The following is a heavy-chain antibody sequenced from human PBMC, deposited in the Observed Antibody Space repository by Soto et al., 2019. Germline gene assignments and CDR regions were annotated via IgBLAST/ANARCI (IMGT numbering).Heavy chain of an antibody. CDR1: GGTFSSYA. CDR2: IITMFGTA. CDR3: ATMKGGSQYYYYGMDV. Sequence: QVQLVQSGAEVKKPGSSVKVSCKASGGTFSSYAISWVRQAPGQGLEWMGGIITMFGTADYAQKFQGRVTITAEESTSTAYMELSSLRSDDTAVYYCATMKGGSQYYYYGMDVWGQGTTVTVSS. J-gene: IGHJ6*02. V-gene: IGHV1-69*12. D-gene: IGHD3-10*01.